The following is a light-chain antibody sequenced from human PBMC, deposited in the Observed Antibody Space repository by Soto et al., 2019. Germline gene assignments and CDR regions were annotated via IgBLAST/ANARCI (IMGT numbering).Light chain of an antibody. CDR1: QSVSNNY. J-gene: IGKJ5*01. V-gene: IGKV3-11*01. CDR3: QQRSNWPIT. CDR2: DAS. Sequence: EIFITQSPANLAASPGERATLSCRVSQSVSNNYLAWYRQKPGQAHRLLIYDASNRATGIPARFSGSGSGTDFTLTISSLEPEDFAVYYCQQRSNWPITFGQGTRLEIK.